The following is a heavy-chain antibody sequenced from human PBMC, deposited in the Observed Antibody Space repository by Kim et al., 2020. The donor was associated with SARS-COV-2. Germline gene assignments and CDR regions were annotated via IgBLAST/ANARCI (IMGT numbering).Heavy chain of an antibody. V-gene: IGHV1-18*01. CDR3: ARGSHGPIGNWFDP. CDR2: ISAFNGLT. J-gene: IGHJ5*02. Sequence: ASVKVSCKASGYTFNTYGICWVRQAPGQGLEWVGWISAFNGLTKSAQHFQGRVTMTTETSSSTAYMELRRLRSDDTAVYYCARGSHGPIGNWFDPWGQGTLVTVSA. D-gene: IGHD2-15*01. CDR1: GYTFNTYG.